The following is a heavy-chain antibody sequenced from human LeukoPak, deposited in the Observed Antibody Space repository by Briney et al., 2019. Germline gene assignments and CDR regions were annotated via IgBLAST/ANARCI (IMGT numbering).Heavy chain of an antibody. Sequence: GGTLRLSCEASGFTFYNYGMSWVRQAPGRGLEWVSTISGSCATTYYGDSVKGRLIISRENSKNTLYLQMDSLRAEDTAVYYCAKGGFGSGSYNWLDRWGQGTRVTVSS. CDR3: AKGGFGSGSYNWLDR. V-gene: IGHV3-23*01. CDR2: ISGSCATT. J-gene: IGHJ5*02. CDR1: GFTFYNYG. D-gene: IGHD3-10*01.